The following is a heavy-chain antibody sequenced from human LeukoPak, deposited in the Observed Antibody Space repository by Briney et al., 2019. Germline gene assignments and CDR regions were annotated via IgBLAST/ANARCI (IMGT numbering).Heavy chain of an antibody. CDR2: IGTAGDT. V-gene: IGHV3-13*01. Sequence: PGGSLRLSCAASGFTFSSYDMHWVRQATGKGLEWVSAIGTAGDTYYPGSVKGRFTISRENAKNSLYLQMNSLRAGDTAVYYCARGQQLVGFDYWGQGTLVTLSS. J-gene: IGHJ4*02. CDR3: ARGQQLVGFDY. D-gene: IGHD6-6*01. CDR1: GFTFSSYD.